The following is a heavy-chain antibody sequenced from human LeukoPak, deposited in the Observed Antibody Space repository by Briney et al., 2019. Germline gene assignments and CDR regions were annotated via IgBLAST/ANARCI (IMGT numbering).Heavy chain of an antibody. CDR1: GFTFDDYA. CDR2: ISGDGGST. CDR3: AKDLCGGDCYIHDY. V-gene: IGHV3-43*02. D-gene: IGHD2-21*02. Sequence: PGGSLRLSCAASGFTFDDYALHWVRQAPGKGLEWVSLISGDGGSTYYADSVKGRFTISRDNSKNSLYLQMNSLRTEDTALYYCAKDLCGGDCYIHDYWGQGTLVTVSS. J-gene: IGHJ4*02.